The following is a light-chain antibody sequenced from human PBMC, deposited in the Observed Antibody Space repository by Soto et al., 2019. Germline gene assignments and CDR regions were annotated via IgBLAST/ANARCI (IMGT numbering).Light chain of an antibody. J-gene: IGLJ1*01. CDR2: EVS. Sequence: QSALTQPASVSGSPGQSITISCTGTNSDVGDYNYVSWYQQHPGKAPKLIIYEVSNRPSGISDRFSASKSGNTASLTISGLRYEDEAEYFCGSYRNSVYVFGTGTKVTVL. V-gene: IGLV2-14*01. CDR3: GSYRNSVYV. CDR1: NSDVGDYNY.